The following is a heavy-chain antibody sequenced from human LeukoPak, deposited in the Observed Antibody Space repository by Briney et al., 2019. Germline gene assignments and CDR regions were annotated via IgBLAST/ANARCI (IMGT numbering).Heavy chain of an antibody. Sequence: PGGSLRLSCAASGFTFSSYAMHWVRQAPGKGLEWVAVISYDGSNKYYADSVKGRFTISRDNSKSTLYLQMNSLRAEDTAVYYCANSRVISGDPWGQGTLVTVSS. CDR3: ANSRVISGDP. CDR2: ISYDGSNK. D-gene: IGHD3-22*01. V-gene: IGHV3-30-3*01. J-gene: IGHJ5*02. CDR1: GFTFSSYA.